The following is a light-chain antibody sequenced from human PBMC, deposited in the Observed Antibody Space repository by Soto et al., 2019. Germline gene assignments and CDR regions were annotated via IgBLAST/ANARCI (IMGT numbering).Light chain of an antibody. CDR1: QSVSSSS. CDR2: GAS. J-gene: IGKJ1*01. CDR3: QQYGSSPRT. Sequence: PGERATLSCRASQSVSSSSLAWYQQKRGQAPRLLIHGASSRATGIPDRFSGSGSGTDFTLTISRLEPEDFAVYYCQQYGSSPRTFGQGTKVDVK. V-gene: IGKV3-20*01.